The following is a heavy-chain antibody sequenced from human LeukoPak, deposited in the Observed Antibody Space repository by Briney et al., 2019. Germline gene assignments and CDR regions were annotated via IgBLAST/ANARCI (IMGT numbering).Heavy chain of an antibody. CDR3: ARDKGYYGDYGYFQH. CDR1: GYTVSSNE. D-gene: IGHD4-17*01. V-gene: IGHV3-48*04. J-gene: IGHJ1*01. CDR2: ISSSSSTI. Sequence: PGGSLRPSCAASGYTVSSNEMSWVRQAPGKGLEWVSYISSSSSTIYYADSVKGRFTISRDNAKNSLYLQMNSLRAEDTAVYYCARDKGYYGDYGYFQHWGQGTLVTVSS.